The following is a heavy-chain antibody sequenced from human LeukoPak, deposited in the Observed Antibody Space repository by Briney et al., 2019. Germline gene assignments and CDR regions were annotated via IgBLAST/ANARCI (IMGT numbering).Heavy chain of an antibody. D-gene: IGHD6-6*01. CDR3: ARGYSTSSYSHYYYYMDV. Sequence: GGSLRLSCAASGFSLRDFGMNWVRQAPGKGLEWLSYISSSGSTLFYADSVKGRFTISRDNVNSSLYLQMNSLGVDDMGVYYCARGYSTSSYSHYYYYMDVWGKGTTVAVSS. CDR2: ISSSGSTL. V-gene: IGHV3-48*01. J-gene: IGHJ6*03. CDR1: GFSLRDFG.